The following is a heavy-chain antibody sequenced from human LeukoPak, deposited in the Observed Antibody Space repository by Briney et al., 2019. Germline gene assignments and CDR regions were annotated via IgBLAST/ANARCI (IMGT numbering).Heavy chain of an antibody. CDR2: ISAYNGNT. J-gene: IGHJ6*03. CDR3: ARSTVTRRWYYMDV. Sequence: ASVKVSCKASGYTFTGYYMHWVRQAPGQGLEWMGWISAYNGNTNYAQKLQGRVTMTTDTSTSTAYMELRSLRSDDTAVYYCARSTVTRRWYYMDVWGKGTTVTVSS. D-gene: IGHD4-17*01. V-gene: IGHV1-18*04. CDR1: GYTFTGYY.